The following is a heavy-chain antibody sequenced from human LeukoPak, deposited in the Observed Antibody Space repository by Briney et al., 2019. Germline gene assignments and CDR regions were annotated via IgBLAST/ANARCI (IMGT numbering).Heavy chain of an antibody. CDR2: INPNSGGT. D-gene: IGHD3-3*01. CDR3: ARGTRPFYYFDY. Sequence: GASVKVSCKASGYTFTGYYMHWVRQAPGQGLEWVGWINPNSGGTNYAQKFQGRVTMTRDTSISTAYMELSRLRSDDTAVDYWARGTRPFYYFDYWGKGPLVTVSS. CDR1: GYTFTGYY. J-gene: IGHJ4*02. V-gene: IGHV1-2*02.